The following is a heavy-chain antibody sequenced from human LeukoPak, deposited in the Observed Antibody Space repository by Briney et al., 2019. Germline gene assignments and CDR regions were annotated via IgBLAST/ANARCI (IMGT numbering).Heavy chain of an antibody. CDR3: ARSDYGDYYFDY. Sequence: PSETLSLTCAVYGGSFSGYYWSWIRQPPGKGLEWIGEINHSGSTSYNPSLKSRVTISVDTSKNQFSLKLSSVTAADTAVYYCARSDYGDYYFDYWGQGTLVTVSS. CDR1: GGSFSGYY. D-gene: IGHD4-17*01. J-gene: IGHJ4*02. V-gene: IGHV4-34*01. CDR2: INHSGST.